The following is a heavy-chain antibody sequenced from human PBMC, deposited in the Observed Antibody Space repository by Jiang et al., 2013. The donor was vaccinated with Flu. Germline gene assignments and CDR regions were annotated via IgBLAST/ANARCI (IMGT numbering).Heavy chain of an antibody. J-gene: IGHJ4*02. CDR3: ARVTYGSGSYFDY. CDR2: ISSSSSYT. Sequence: VQLLESGGGLVKPGGSLRLSCAASGFTFSDYYMSWIRQAPGKGLEWVSYISSSSSYTNYADSVKGRFTISRDNAKNSLYLQMNSLRAEDTAVYYCARVTYGSGSYFDYWGQGTLVTVSS. CDR1: GFTFSDYY. D-gene: IGHD3-10*01. V-gene: IGHV3-11*03.